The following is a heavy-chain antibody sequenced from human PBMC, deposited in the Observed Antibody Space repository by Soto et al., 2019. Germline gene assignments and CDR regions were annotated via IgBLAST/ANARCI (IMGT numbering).Heavy chain of an antibody. CDR1: GCSISSSSYY. CDR2: IYYSGRT. CDR3: ASLSPGRGSRNWFDP. Sequence: QLQLQESGPGLVKHSETLSLTCTVSGCSISSSSYYWGWIRQPPGKGLELIGSIYYSGRTYYNPSLKCRVTRSEHTSKNQFTLKRSSVTAADTAVYYCASLSPGRGSRNWFDPWGQGTLVTVAS. D-gene: IGHD1-26*01. V-gene: IGHV4-39*01. J-gene: IGHJ5*02.